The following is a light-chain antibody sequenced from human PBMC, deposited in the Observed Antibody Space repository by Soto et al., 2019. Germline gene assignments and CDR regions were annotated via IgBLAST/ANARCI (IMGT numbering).Light chain of an antibody. CDR3: QHLHSYPHT. J-gene: IGKJ2*01. V-gene: IGKV1-9*01. CDR2: AAS. CDR1: QGISSY. Sequence: DIQLTQSPSFLSASVGDRVTITCRASQGISSYLAWYQQKPGKAPKLLIYAASTLQGGAPSRFSGFGFGTEFTRTISSLQPEDSATYHCQHLHSYPHTFGQGTKLEIK.